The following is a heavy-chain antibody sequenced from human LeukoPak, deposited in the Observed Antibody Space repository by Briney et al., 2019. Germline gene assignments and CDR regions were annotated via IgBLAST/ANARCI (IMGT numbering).Heavy chain of an antibody. CDR1: GFTLSDYW. J-gene: IGHJ4*02. V-gene: IGHV3-74*01. CDR3: ARDFVVVSTPGDNFDY. CDR2: INRDGTTR. D-gene: IGHD2-21*01. Sequence: GGSLRLSCVASGFTLSDYWMHWVRQVPEKGLEWVARINRDGTTRSCADSVWGRFTISRDNAQNTVYLQMNSLKVDDTAVYFCARDFVVVSTPGDNFDYWGQGTLVTVSS.